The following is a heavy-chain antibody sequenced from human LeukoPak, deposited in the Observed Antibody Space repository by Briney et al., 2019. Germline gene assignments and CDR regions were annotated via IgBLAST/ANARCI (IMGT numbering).Heavy chain of an antibody. V-gene: IGHV3-9*01. Sequence: GRSLRLSCAASGFTFDDYAMHWVRQAPGKGLEWVSGISWNSGSIGYADSVKGRFTISRDNAKNSLYLQMNSLRAEDTALYYCAKDTGIMMATILPYWGQGTLVTVSS. CDR2: ISWNSGSI. D-gene: IGHD5-12*01. CDR1: GFTFDDYA. J-gene: IGHJ4*02. CDR3: AKDTGIMMATILPY.